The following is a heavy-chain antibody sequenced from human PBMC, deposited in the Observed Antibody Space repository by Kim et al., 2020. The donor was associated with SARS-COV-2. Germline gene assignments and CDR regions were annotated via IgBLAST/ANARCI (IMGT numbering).Heavy chain of an antibody. J-gene: IGHJ3*02. CDR2: ISSSGSTI. V-gene: IGHV3-48*03. CDR3: ARCVVYAPTAFDI. Sequence: GGSLRLSCAASGFTFSSYEMNWVRQAPGKGLEWVSYISSSGSTIYYADSVKGRFTISRDNAKNSLYLQMNSLRAEDTAVYYCARCVVYAPTAFDIWGQGTMVTVSS. CDR1: GFTFSSYE. D-gene: IGHD2-8*02.